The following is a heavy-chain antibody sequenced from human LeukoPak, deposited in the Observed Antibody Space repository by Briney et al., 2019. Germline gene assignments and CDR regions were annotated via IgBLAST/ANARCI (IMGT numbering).Heavy chain of an antibody. J-gene: IGHJ4*02. CDR3: ARDDAGLSGYYSPFDY. CDR2: IYSTGST. V-gene: IGHV4-61*02. CDR1: GGSISTGTYH. Sequence: SETLSLTCSVSGGSISTGTYHWSWIRQPAGKGLEWIGRIYSTGSTSYNLSLKSRVTISLDTSKNQFSLRLSFVTAADTAVYYCARDDAGLSGYYSPFDYWGQGTLVTVSS. D-gene: IGHD3-22*01.